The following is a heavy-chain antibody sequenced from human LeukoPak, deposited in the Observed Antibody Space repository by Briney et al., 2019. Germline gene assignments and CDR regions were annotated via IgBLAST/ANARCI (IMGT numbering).Heavy chain of an antibody. CDR3: ARVVGPRRIGTSYDY. CDR2: INPNSGGT. V-gene: IGHV1-2*02. CDR1: GYTFTGYY. Sequence: ASVKVSCKASGYTFTGYYMHWVRQAPGQGLEWMGWINPNSGGTNYAQKFQGRVTMTRDTSISTAYMELSRLRSDDTAVYYCARVVGPRRIGTSYDYWGQGTLVAVSS. D-gene: IGHD1-1*01. J-gene: IGHJ4*02.